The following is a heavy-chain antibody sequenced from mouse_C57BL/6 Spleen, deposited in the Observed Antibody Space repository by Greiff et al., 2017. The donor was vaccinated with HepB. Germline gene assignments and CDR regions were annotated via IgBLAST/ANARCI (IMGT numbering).Heavy chain of an antibody. Sequence: QVQLQQSGAELARPGASVKMSCKASGYTFTSDTMHWVKQRPGQGLEWIGYINPSSGYTKYNQKFKDKATLTADKSSSTAYMQLSSLTSEDSAVYYCASHSPDYWGQGTSVTVSS. CDR2: INPSSGYT. CDR1: GYTFTSDT. V-gene: IGHV1-4*01. CDR3: ASHSPDY. J-gene: IGHJ4*01.